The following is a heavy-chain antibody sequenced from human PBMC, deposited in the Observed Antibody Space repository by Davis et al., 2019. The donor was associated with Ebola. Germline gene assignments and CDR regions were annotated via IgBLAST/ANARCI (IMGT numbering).Heavy chain of an antibody. CDR2: INAGNGNT. Sequence: AASVKVSCKASGYTFTRFAIHWVRQAPGQRLEWMGWINAGNGNTIYSQNFQGRVTITRDTSASTVYMELSSLRSEDTALYYCAGNSVTTRLDYYGMDVWGQGTTVTVSS. J-gene: IGHJ6*02. V-gene: IGHV1-3*01. CDR1: GYTFTRFA. D-gene: IGHD4-17*01. CDR3: AGNSVTTRLDYYGMDV.